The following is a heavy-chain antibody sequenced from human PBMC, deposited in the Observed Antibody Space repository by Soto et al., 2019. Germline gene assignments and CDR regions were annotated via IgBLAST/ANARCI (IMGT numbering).Heavy chain of an antibody. CDR1: GFTFGDYA. J-gene: IGHJ4*02. CDR3: TTGLSNGYYNFDY. Sequence: GGSLRLSCTTSGFTFGDYALSWFRQAPGRGLEWVGFIRSKTYAGTTEYAASVKGRFTLSRDDSKSIAYLQMNSLKTEDTAVYYCTTGLSNGYYNFDYWGQGTPVTVSS. D-gene: IGHD3-22*01. CDR2: IRSKTYAGTT. V-gene: IGHV3-49*03.